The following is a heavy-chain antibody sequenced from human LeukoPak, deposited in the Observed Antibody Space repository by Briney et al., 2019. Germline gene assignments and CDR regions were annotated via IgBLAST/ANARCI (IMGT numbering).Heavy chain of an antibody. CDR3: ARDTPSPFLTGYYPSKFDY. V-gene: IGHV1-18*01. CDR1: GYTFTSYG. CDR2: ISAYNGNT. J-gene: IGHJ4*02. D-gene: IGHD3-9*01. Sequence: ASVKVSCKASGYTFTSYGISWVRQAPGQGLEWMGWISAYNGNTNYAQKLQGRVTMTTDTSTSTAYMELRSLRSDDTAVYYCARDTPSPFLTGYYPSKFDYWGQGTLVTVSS.